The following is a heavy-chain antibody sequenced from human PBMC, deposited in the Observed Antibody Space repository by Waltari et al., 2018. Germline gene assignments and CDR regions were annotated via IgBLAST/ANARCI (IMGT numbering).Heavy chain of an antibody. Sequence: QVQLVQSGAAVKKPGSSVTVSCKASGGTFSSYDISWVRQAPGQGLEWMGGIIPIFATANYAQKFQGRVTITADESTSTAYMELSSLRSEDTAVYYCARVVDFWSGYYFDYWGQGTLVTVSS. J-gene: IGHJ4*02. CDR2: IIPIFATA. CDR1: GGTFSSYD. CDR3: ARVVDFWSGYYFDY. V-gene: IGHV1-69*01. D-gene: IGHD3-3*01.